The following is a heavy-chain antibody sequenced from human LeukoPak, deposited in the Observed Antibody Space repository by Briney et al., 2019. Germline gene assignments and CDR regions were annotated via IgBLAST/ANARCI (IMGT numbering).Heavy chain of an antibody. CDR1: GFTFSSYE. J-gene: IGHJ3*02. Sequence: GGSLRLSCAASGFTFSSYEMNWVRQAPGKGLEWVSYISSSGSTIYYADSVKGRFTISRDNSKNTLYLQMNSLRAEDTAVYYCAKDLRRRYYFGSGSRGGTFDIWGQGTMVTVSS. V-gene: IGHV3-48*03. CDR3: AKDLRRRYYFGSGSRGGTFDI. D-gene: IGHD3-10*01. CDR2: ISSSGSTI.